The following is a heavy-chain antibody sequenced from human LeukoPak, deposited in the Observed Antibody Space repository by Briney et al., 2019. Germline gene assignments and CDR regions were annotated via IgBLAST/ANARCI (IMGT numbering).Heavy chain of an antibody. J-gene: IGHJ4*02. Sequence: AGSLSFSCAASGFTFSNYGMHWVRQAPGKGLVGGAVIWHDGSNKYYADSVKGRFTISRDNSKNTLYLQMNSLRAEDTAVYYRANNFDYWGQGTLVTVSS. CDR1: GFTFSNYG. V-gene: IGHV3-33*06. CDR2: IWHDGSNK. CDR3: ANNFDY.